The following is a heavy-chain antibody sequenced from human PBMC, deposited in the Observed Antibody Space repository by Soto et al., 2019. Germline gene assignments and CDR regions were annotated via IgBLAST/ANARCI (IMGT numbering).Heavy chain of an antibody. J-gene: IGHJ6*02. CDR1: GGTFSRYA. Sequence: SVKVYWKASGGTFSRYAISWVRQAPGQGLEWMGGIIPIFGTANYAQKFQGRVTITADESTSTAYMELSSLRSEDTAVYYCARTDSSGPGPYYYYYGMDVWGQGTTVTVSS. CDR3: ARTDSSGPGPYYYYYGMDV. D-gene: IGHD3-22*01. CDR2: IIPIFGTA. V-gene: IGHV1-69*13.